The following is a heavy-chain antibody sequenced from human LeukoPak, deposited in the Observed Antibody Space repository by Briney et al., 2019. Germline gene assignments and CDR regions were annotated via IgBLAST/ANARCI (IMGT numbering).Heavy chain of an antibody. CDR3: ARFAYCGSGCWYYFDY. CDR1: GGSISSYY. CDR2: IYPTGGT. V-gene: IGHV4-4*09. D-gene: IGHD2-21*02. J-gene: IGHJ4*02. Sequence: SETLSLTCTVPGGSISSYYWSWIRQSPGKGLEWIGYIYPTGGTNYNPSLKSRVTMSVDTSKNQFSLKLNSVTAADTAVYFCARFAYCGSGCWYYFDYWGQGALVTVSS.